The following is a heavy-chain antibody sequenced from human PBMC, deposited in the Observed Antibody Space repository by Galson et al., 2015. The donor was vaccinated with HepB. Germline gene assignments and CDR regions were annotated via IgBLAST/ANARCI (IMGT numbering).Heavy chain of an antibody. CDR1: IFTFSTYS. Sequence: SLRLSCAAPIFTFSTYSMIWVRQAPGKGLEWISYISRSSSTIYYADSVKGRFTISRDNAKNSLYLQMKSLRDEDTAVYYCAREKSSSGYYSGGGFDYWGQGTLVTVSS. J-gene: IGHJ4*02. CDR3: AREKSSSGYYSGGGFDY. V-gene: IGHV3-48*02. D-gene: IGHD3-22*01. CDR2: ISRSSSTI.